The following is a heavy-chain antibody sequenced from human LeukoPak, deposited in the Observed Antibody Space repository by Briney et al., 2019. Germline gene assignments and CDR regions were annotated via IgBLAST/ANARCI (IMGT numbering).Heavy chain of an antibody. V-gene: IGHV1-2*02. J-gene: IGHJ6*02. CDR1: GYTFTGYY. Sequence: ASVKVSCKASGYTFTGYYMHWVRQAPGQGLEWMGWINPNSGGTNYAQKFQGRVTMTRDKSISTAYMELSRLRSDDTAVYYCAGGAGVYYYGLDVWGQGTTVTVSS. CDR3: AGGAGVYYYGLDV. CDR2: INPNSGGT.